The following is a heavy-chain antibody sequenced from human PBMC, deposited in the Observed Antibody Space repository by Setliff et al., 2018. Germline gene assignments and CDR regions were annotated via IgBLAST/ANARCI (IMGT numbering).Heavy chain of an antibody. CDR3: ARKVEQWLTPHFDY. V-gene: IGHV4-59*01. CDR1: GASIRNFY. CDR2: VHFTGSA. Sequence: SETLSLTCNVSGASIRNFYWTWIRQPPGKGLEWIGYVHFTGSANYNPSLKSRVTMSVDVSKSQFSLRLSSVTAADTAVYYCARKVEQWLTPHFDYWGQGTRVTVSS. J-gene: IGHJ4*02. D-gene: IGHD6-19*01.